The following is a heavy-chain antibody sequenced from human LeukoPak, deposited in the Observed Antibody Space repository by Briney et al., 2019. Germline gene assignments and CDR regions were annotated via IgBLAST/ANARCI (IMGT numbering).Heavy chain of an antibody. Sequence: PGGSLRLSCAASGFTFSSYAMHWVRQAPGKGLEWVAFIRYDGSNKYYADSVKGRFTISRDNSKNTLYLQMNSLRAEDTAVYYCAKDRGVEEYEYDYWGQGTLVTVSS. CDR1: GFTFSSYA. CDR2: IRYDGSNK. D-gene: IGHD3-10*01. J-gene: IGHJ4*02. CDR3: AKDRGVEEYEYDY. V-gene: IGHV3-30*02.